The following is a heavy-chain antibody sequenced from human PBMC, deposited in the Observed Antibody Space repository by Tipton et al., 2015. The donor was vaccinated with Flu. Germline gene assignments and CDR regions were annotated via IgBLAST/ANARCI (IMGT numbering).Heavy chain of an antibody. Sequence: LRLSCTVSGGSISSGGFYWTWIRQHPGKGLDWIGYIYYSGSTYYNPSLKSRVVISLDTSKNQFSLKLSSVTAADTAVYYCARGSVASGYRIGSHYSYYGMDVWGQGTTIIVSS. D-gene: IGHD5-18*01. J-gene: IGHJ6*02. CDR1: GGSISSGGFY. CDR3: ARGSVASGYRIGSHYSYYGMDV. V-gene: IGHV4-31*02. CDR2: IYYSGST.